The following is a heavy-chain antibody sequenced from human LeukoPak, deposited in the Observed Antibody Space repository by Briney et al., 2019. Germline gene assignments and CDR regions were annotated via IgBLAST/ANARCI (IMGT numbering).Heavy chain of an antibody. CDR2: ISAYNGNT. D-gene: IGHD3-22*01. CDR3: ARWVGYYYDSSGYYSPGGYFDY. J-gene: IGHJ4*02. V-gene: IGHV1-18*01. Sequence: ASVKVSCTASGYTFTSYGISWVRRAPGQGLEWMGWISAYNGNTNYAQKLQGRVTMTTDTSTSTAYMELRSLRSDDTAVYYCARWVGYYYDSSGYYSPGGYFDYWGQGTLVTVSS. CDR1: GYTFTSYG.